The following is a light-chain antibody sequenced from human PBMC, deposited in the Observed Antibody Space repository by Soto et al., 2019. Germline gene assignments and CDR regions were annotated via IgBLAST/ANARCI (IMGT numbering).Light chain of an antibody. V-gene: IGKV3-15*01. CDR3: QQYSHWPRT. CDR1: QSLSST. CDR2: GAS. J-gene: IGKJ1*01. Sequence: EIVMTQSPATLSVSPGERATLSCRASQSLSSTLAWYQQKPGQAPRLLIYGASTRATGIPARFSGSGSGTEFTLTISSLQSEDFAVYYCQQYSHWPRTFGQGTKVEIK.